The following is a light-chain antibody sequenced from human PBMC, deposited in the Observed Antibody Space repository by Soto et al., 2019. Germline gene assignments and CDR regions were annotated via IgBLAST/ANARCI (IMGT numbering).Light chain of an antibody. V-gene: IGKV3-20*01. J-gene: IGKJ1*01. CDR2: GTS. Sequence: EIVLTQSPGTLSLSPGERATLSCRASQNVGSRYLAWYQQKPGQAPRLLIYGTSNRATGIPDRVSGSGSGTDFSLTISSLEPGDLAVYYCQKYGSSPRTFGQGTKVEIK. CDR3: QKYGSSPRT. CDR1: QNVGSRY.